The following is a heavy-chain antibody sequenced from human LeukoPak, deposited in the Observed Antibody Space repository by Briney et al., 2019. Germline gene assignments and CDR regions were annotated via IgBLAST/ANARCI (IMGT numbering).Heavy chain of an antibody. CDR3: ARTKSKRRDGYPFDY. CDR2: MYYRGNT. V-gene: IGHV4-34*01. J-gene: IGHJ4*02. Sequence: SETLSLTCAVYGGSFSGYYWSWIRQPPGKGLEWVGHMYYRGNTFYNPSLKSRVTISVDTSKNQFSLKLSSVTAADTAVYYCARTKSKRRDGYPFDYWGQGTLVTVSS. D-gene: IGHD5-24*01. CDR1: GGSFSGYY.